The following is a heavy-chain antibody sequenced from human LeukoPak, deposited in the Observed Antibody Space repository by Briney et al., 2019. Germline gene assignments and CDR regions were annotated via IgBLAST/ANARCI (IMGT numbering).Heavy chain of an antibody. CDR3: VRHDYDTSWGLDWFFDL. J-gene: IGHJ2*01. CDR1: GDSVRSYY. Sequence: SETLSLTCTVSGDSVRSYYWSWIRQYPGKGLEWIACIYYNGRTDSNPSLKSRVTISLDMSKNQLSLKLNSVTAADTAVYFCVRHDYDTSWGLDWFFDLWGRGTLVIVSS. CDR2: IYYNGRT. D-gene: IGHD2-2*01. V-gene: IGHV4-59*08.